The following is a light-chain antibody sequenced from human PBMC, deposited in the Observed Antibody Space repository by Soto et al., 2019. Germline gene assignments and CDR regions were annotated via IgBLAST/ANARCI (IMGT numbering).Light chain of an antibody. CDR1: QSIDNF. V-gene: IGKV1-39*01. J-gene: IGKJ1*01. Sequence: DILMTQSPSTLPASFGDRATMTSRASQSIDNFLNCYRQQQGKAPELXXYAASFLHNEVPSRCRGSGSGTDFTLTLSALQPEAFAYYDYQRSYNVLSWTFGQGTKVDIK. CDR2: AAS. CDR3: QRSYNVLSWT.